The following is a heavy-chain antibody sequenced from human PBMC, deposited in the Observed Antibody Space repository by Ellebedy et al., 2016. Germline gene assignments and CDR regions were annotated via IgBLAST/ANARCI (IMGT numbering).Heavy chain of an antibody. CDR1: GGSVSSGSYY. D-gene: IGHD3-10*01. Sequence: SETLSLXXTVSGGSVSSGSYYWNWIRQPPGKGLEWIGYIYYSGSTNYNPSLKSRVTISVDTSKNQFSLKLNSVTAADTAVFFCARGLRGLWFGADRYDIWGQGTMVTVSS. J-gene: IGHJ3*02. CDR2: IYYSGST. V-gene: IGHV4-61*01. CDR3: ARGLRGLWFGADRYDI.